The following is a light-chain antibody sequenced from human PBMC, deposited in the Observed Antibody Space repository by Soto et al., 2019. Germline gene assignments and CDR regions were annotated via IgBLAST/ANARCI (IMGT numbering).Light chain of an antibody. CDR1: SGQSTYA. CDR2: INSHGSH. J-gene: IGLJ3*02. V-gene: IGLV4-69*01. Sequence: QSVLTQSPSACASLRASVKLTCTVSSGQSTYAIAWHQQQSEKGPRFLMKINSHGSHSKGDGIFDRFSGSSSGAERHLTISSLQSEVEADYYCQSWGTGIQVFGGGTKLTVL. CDR3: QSWGTGIQV.